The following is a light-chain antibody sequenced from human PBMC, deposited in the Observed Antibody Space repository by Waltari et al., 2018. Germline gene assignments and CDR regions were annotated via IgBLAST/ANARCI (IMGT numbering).Light chain of an antibody. V-gene: IGLV1-40*01. Sequence: QSVLTQPPSVSGAPGQRVTISCTGTSSNIGAGPDVHWYQQFPGTAPKLLIHGNSNRPSGVPDRFSGSKSDTSASLTITGLQAEDEADYFCHSFDSSLSTGVVFGGGTKVTVL. CDR2: GNS. CDR1: SSNIGAGPD. J-gene: IGLJ2*01. CDR3: HSFDSSLSTGVV.